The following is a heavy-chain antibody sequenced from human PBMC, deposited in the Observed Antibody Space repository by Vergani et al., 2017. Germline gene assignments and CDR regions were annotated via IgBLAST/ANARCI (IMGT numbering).Heavy chain of an antibody. CDR2: IYTSGSA. D-gene: IGHD6-13*01. CDR3: ATGRQQLVY. CDR1: GASIVSGYYY. Sequence: QVQLQESGPGLVKPSETLSLTCNVSGASIVSGYYYWNWIRQPAGKGLEWIGRIYTSGSANYNPSLKSRVTLSLDTSKNQISLRLSSVTAADRAVYYCATGRQQLVYWGQGILVTVSS. V-gene: IGHV4-61*02. J-gene: IGHJ4*02.